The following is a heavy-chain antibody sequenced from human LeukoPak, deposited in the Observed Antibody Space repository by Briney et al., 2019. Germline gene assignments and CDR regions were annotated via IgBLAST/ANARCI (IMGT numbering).Heavy chain of an antibody. J-gene: IGHJ4*02. Sequence: ASVKVSCKASGYTFTSYDINWVRQATGQGLEWMGWMNPNSGNTGYAQKFQGRVTMTRNTSISTAYMELSSLRSEDTAVYYCARDTLGLTGTTHGYWGQGTLVTVSS. CDR3: ARDTLGLTGTTHGY. V-gene: IGHV1-8*01. CDR1: GYTFTSYD. D-gene: IGHD1-7*01. CDR2: MNPNSGNT.